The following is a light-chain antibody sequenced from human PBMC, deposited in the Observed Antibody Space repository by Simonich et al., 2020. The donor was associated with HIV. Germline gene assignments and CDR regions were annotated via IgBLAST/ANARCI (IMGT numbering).Light chain of an antibody. CDR2: WAS. J-gene: IGKJ4*01. V-gene: IGKV4-1*01. Sequence: DIVMTQSPDSMAVSLGERATINCKSSQSVLYSSNNKNYLAWYQQNPGQPPKLLIYWASTRESGVTDRISGSGSGTDFTLTISSLQTEDVAVYYCQQYYRTPLTFGGGTKVEIK. CDR3: QQYYRTPLT. CDR1: QSVLYSSNNKNY.